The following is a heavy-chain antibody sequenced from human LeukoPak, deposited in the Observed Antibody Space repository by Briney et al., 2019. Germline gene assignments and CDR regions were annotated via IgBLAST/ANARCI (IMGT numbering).Heavy chain of an antibody. J-gene: IGHJ4*02. V-gene: IGHV4-38-2*01. Sequence: SETLSLTCAVSGYSISSGYYWGWIRQPPGKGLEWIGNIYHSGSTYFNPALKSRVTISVDTSKNQFSLKLNSVTAADTAAYYCARQGGGLVIDYWGQGTLVTVSS. CDR2: IYHSGST. CDR3: ARQGGGLVIDY. D-gene: IGHD3/OR15-3a*01. CDR1: GYSISSGYY.